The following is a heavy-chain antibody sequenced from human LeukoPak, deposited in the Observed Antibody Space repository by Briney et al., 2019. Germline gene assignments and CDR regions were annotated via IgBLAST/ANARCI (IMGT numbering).Heavy chain of an antibody. CDR3: AEGGQWLRV. J-gene: IGHJ4*02. V-gene: IGHV4-59*12. CDR1: GGSLSSYY. Sequence: SETLSLTCTVSGGSLSSYYWSWIRQPPGKGLEWSGYIYYSGSTNYNPSLKSRVTISVDTSKNQCSLKLSSVTAADTAVYYCAEGGQWLRVWGQRTLVTVSS. D-gene: IGHD6-19*01. CDR2: IYYSGST.